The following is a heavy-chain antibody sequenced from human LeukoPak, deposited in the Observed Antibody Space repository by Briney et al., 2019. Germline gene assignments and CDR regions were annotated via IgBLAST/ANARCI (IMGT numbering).Heavy chain of an antibody. Sequence: ASVKVSCKAFGYTXTSYYMHWVRQAPGQGLEWMGIINPSGGSTSYAQKFQGRVTMTRDTSTSTVYMELSSLRSEDTAVYYCARAIAVAGTFDYWGQGTLVTVSS. V-gene: IGHV1-46*01. D-gene: IGHD6-19*01. CDR2: INPSGGST. CDR3: ARAIAVAGTFDY. J-gene: IGHJ4*02. CDR1: GYTXTSYY.